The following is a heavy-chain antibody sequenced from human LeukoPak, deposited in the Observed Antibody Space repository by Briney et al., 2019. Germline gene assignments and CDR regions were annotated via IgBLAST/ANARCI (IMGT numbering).Heavy chain of an antibody. CDR3: AREDYYDSSGSRAFDI. D-gene: IGHD3-22*01. CDR1: GGSISSGDYY. V-gene: IGHV4-30-4*01. J-gene: IGHJ3*02. Sequence: PSETLSLTCTVSGGSISSGDYYWSWIRQPPGKGLEWIGYIYYSGGTYYNPSLKSRVTISVDTSKNQFSLKLSSVTAADTAVYYCAREDYYDSSGSRAFDIWGQGTMVTVPS. CDR2: IYYSGGT.